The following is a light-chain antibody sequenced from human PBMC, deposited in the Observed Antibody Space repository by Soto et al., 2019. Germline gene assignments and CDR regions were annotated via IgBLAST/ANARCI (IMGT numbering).Light chain of an antibody. V-gene: IGLV1-40*01. CDR3: QSYDSSLSVLYV. J-gene: IGLJ1*01. Sequence: QSVLTQPPSVSGAPGQRVTISCTWSSSNIGAGYEVHWFQQLPGTAPKLLIYGNTNRPSGVPDRFSGSKSDTSASLAITGLQPEDEADYYCQSYDSSLSVLYVFGTGTKVNVL. CDR2: GNT. CDR1: SSNIGAGYE.